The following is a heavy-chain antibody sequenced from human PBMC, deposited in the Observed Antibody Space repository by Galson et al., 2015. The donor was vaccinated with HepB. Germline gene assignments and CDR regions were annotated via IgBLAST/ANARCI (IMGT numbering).Heavy chain of an antibody. Sequence: SLRLSCAASGYTFSSYGMHWVRQAPGKGLEWVAVIWYDGSNKYYADSVKGRFTISRDNSKNTLYLQMNSLRAEDTAVYYCARDREVTGLGYYYMDVWGKGTTVTVSS. V-gene: IGHV3-33*01. D-gene: IGHD3-9*01. J-gene: IGHJ6*03. CDR2: IWYDGSNK. CDR1: GYTFSSYG. CDR3: ARDREVTGLGYYYMDV.